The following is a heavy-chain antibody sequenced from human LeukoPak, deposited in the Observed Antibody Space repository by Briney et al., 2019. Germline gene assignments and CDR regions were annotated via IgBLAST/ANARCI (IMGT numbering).Heavy chain of an antibody. CDR3: ARGKRAAPSYCSGGSCKHFDY. CDR1: GWTFSGYY. V-gene: IGHV4-34*01. J-gene: IGHJ4*02. D-gene: IGHD2-15*01. Sequence: SETLPLTCAVYGWTFSGYYWSWIRQPPGKGLEWMGEINHSGSTNYNPSLKRRVTISVDTSKNQFSLKLSSVTAADTAVYYCARGKRAAPSYCSGGSCKHFDYWGQGTLVTVSS. CDR2: INHSGST.